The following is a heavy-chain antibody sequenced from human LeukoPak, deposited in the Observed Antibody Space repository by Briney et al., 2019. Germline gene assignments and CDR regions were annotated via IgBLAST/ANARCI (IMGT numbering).Heavy chain of an antibody. J-gene: IGHJ4*02. D-gene: IGHD6-13*01. CDR3: AKDINIVYSSSRTGGALDY. V-gene: IGHV3-48*04. Sequence: GGSLRLSCAASGFTFSSYSMNWVRQAPGKGLEWVSYISSSSSSTIYYADSVKGRFTISRDNAKNSLYLQMNSLRAEDTALYYCAKDINIVYSSSRTGGALDYWGQGTLVTVSS. CDR2: ISSSSSSTI. CDR1: GFTFSSYS.